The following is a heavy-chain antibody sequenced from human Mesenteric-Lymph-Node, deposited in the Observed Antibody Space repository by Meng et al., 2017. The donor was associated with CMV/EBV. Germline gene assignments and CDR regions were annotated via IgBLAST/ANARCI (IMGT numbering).Heavy chain of an antibody. V-gene: IGHV5-51*01. CDR3: ARKVTTGYFDY. CDR2: IYPGDSDT. Sequence: GGSLRLSCKGSGYSFTSYWIGWVRQMPGKGLEWMGIIYPGDSDTRYSPSFQGQVTISADKSISTAYLQWSSLKASDTAMYYCARKVTTGYFDYWGQGTLVTVSS. CDR1: GYSFTSYW. J-gene: IGHJ4*02. D-gene: IGHD4-17*01.